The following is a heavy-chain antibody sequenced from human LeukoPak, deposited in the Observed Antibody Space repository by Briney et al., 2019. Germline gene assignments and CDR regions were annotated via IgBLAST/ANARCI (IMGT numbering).Heavy chain of an antibody. CDR1: GGSFSGYY. D-gene: IGHD5-12*01. Sequence: SETLSLTCAVYGGSFSGYYWSWIRQHPGKGLEWIGEINHSGSTNYNPSLKSRVTISVDTSKNQFTLKLSAVTAADTAVYYCARGRGSGYQGWCDPWGQGTLVTVSS. J-gene: IGHJ5*02. CDR2: INHSGST. V-gene: IGHV4-34*01. CDR3: ARGRGSGYQGWCDP.